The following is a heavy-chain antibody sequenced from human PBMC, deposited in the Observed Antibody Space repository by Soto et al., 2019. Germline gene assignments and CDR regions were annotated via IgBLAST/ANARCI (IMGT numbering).Heavy chain of an antibody. CDR1: GYTFTSYA. J-gene: IGHJ6*02. V-gene: IGHV1-3*01. CDR3: ARVAFPGTTDYYYGMDV. CDR2: INAGNGNT. Sequence: GASVKVSCKASGYTFTSYAMHWVRQAPGQRNEWKGWINAGNGNTKYSQKFQGRVTITRDTSASTAYMELSSLRSEDTAVYYCARVAFPGTTDYYYGMDVWGQGTTVTVSS. D-gene: IGHD1-7*01.